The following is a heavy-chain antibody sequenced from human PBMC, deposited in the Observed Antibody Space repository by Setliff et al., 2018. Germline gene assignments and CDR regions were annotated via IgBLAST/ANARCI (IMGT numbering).Heavy chain of an antibody. V-gene: IGHV1-69*13. Sequence: SVKVSCKAFGGTFSNSAINWVRQAPGQGLEWTGGIIPIRGAADYAQKFQGKVIITADGSTSTAYMELTSLRSDDAAVYYCARGPSGLSSATSRYYFYMDVWGKGTTVTVSS. J-gene: IGHJ6*03. CDR1: GGTFSNSA. CDR2: IIPIRGAA. D-gene: IGHD6-19*01. CDR3: ARGPSGLSSATSRYYFYMDV.